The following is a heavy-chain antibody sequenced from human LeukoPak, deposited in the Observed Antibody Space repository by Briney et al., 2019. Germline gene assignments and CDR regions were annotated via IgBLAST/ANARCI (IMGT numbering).Heavy chain of an antibody. CDR3: ASTYGSGSYGVDY. Sequence: SETLSLTCTVSGGSISSYYWSWIRQPPGKGLEWIGYIYYSGSTNYNPSLKSRVTISVDTSKNQFSLKLSSVTAADTAVYYCASTYGSGSYGVDYWGLGTLVTVSS. J-gene: IGHJ4*02. V-gene: IGHV4-59*01. D-gene: IGHD3-10*01. CDR2: IYYSGST. CDR1: GGSISSYY.